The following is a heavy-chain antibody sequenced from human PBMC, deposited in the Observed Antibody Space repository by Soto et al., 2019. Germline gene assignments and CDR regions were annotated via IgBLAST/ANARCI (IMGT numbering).Heavy chain of an antibody. Sequence: GGSLRLSCAASGFTVSSNYMSWVRQAPGKGLEWVSVIYSGGSTYYADSVKGRFTISRDNSKNTLYLQMNSLRAEDTAVYYCARVLEDYGDYAAYYYYMDVWGKGTTVTVSS. CDR3: ARVLEDYGDYAAYYYYMDV. CDR1: GFTVSSNY. J-gene: IGHJ6*03. V-gene: IGHV3-66*01. CDR2: IYSGGST. D-gene: IGHD4-17*01.